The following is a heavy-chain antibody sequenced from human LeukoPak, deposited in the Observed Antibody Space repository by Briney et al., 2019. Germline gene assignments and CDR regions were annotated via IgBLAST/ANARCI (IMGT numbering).Heavy chain of an antibody. Sequence: ASVKVSCKASGYTFTSYGISWVRQAPGQGLEWMGWISAYNGNTNYAQKLQGRVTMTTDTSTSTAYMELSSLRSEDTAVFYCARSLVGATEGFDFWGQGTLVTVSS. CDR2: ISAYNGNT. CDR1: GYTFTSYG. CDR3: ARSLVGATEGFDF. J-gene: IGHJ4*02. V-gene: IGHV1-18*01. D-gene: IGHD1-26*01.